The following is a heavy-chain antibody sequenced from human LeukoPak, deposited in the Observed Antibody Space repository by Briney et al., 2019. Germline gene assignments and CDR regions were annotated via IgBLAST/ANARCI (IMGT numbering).Heavy chain of an antibody. J-gene: IGHJ2*01. CDR1: GFTFSSYS. V-gene: IGHV3-21*01. Sequence: GGSLRLSCAASGFTFSSYSMNWVRRAPGKGLEWVSSISRSSDYTYYADSVKGRFTISRDNAKNSLYLQMNSLRAEDTAVYYCAVAGLSYWYFDLWGRGTLVTVSS. D-gene: IGHD6-19*01. CDR2: ISRSSDYT. CDR3: AVAGLSYWYFDL.